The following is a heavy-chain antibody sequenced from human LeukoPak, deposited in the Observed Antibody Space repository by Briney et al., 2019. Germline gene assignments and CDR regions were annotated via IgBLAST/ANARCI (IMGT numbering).Heavy chain of an antibody. CDR3: ARDYWWNYDY. V-gene: IGHV3-30-3*01. CDR1: GFTFSDYA. Sequence: GRSLRLSCAASGFTFSDYAMHWVRQAPGKGLEWVAVISKDGSDKYYPGSVRGRFTISRDNSKNTIYLQMDRLRAEDTAIYYCARDYWWNYDYWGQGTLVTVSS. D-gene: IGHD1-7*01. CDR2: ISKDGSDK. J-gene: IGHJ4*02.